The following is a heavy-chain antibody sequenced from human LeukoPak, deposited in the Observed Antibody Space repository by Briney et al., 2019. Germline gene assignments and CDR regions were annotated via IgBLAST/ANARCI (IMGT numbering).Heavy chain of an antibody. V-gene: IGHV4-39*01. CDR3: ARQALDPASIAAPDWFDP. D-gene: IGHD6-6*01. Sequence: SETLSLTCTVSGGSISSSSYYWGWIRQPPGTGLEWIGSIYYSGSTYYNPSLKSRVTISLDTSKNQFSLKLSSVTAEDTAVYYCARQALDPASIAAPDWFDPWGQGTLVTVSS. CDR2: IYYSGST. J-gene: IGHJ5*02. CDR1: GGSISSSSYY.